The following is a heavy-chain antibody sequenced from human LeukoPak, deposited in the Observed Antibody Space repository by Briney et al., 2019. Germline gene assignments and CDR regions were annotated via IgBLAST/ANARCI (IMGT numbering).Heavy chain of an antibody. J-gene: IGHJ2*01. Sequence: GGSLRLSCAASGFTFSSYWMNWVRQAPGKGLEWVANIKQDGSEKYCVDSVKGRFTISRDNAKNSLYLQMNNLRAEDTAVYYCATDPGYSYGRRYWYFDLWGRGTLVTVSS. D-gene: IGHD5-18*01. V-gene: IGHV3-7*01. CDR1: GFTFSSYW. CDR3: ATDPGYSYGRRYWYFDL. CDR2: IKQDGSEK.